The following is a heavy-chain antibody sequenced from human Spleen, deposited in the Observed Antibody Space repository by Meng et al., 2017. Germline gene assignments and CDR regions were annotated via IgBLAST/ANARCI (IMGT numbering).Heavy chain of an antibody. J-gene: IGHJ4*02. V-gene: IGHV3-11*04. D-gene: IGHD3/OR15-3a*01. CDR1: GFTFSDYY. Sequence: GESLKISCAASGFTFSDYYMSWIRQAPGKGLEWVSYISSSGSTIYYADSVKGRFTISRDNAKNSLYLQMNSLRAEDTAVYFCARDTDWHNFDYWGQGTLVTVSS. CDR3: ARDTDWHNFDY. CDR2: ISSSGSTI.